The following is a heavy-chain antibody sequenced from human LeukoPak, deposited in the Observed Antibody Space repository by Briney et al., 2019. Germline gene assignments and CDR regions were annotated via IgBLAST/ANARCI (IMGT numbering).Heavy chain of an antibody. CDR3: ARGVTGGWYGDFQH. D-gene: IGHD6-19*01. CDR2: IYYSGST. CDR1: GGSIRSYY. J-gene: IGHJ1*01. V-gene: IGHV4-59*01. Sequence: PSETLSLTCTVSGGSIRSYYWNWIRQPPGKGLEWSGYIYYSGSTNYNTSLKSRVTISVDTSKNQFSLNLCSVTAADTAVYYCARGVTGGWYGDFQHWGQGTLVTVSS.